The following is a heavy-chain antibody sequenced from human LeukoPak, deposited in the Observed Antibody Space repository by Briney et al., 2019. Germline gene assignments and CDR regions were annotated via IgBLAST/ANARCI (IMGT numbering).Heavy chain of an antibody. CDR3: ARSVYYYYMDV. V-gene: IGHV3-11*01. CDR2: ISSSGSTI. CDR1: GFTFSDYY. J-gene: IGHJ6*03. Sequence: GGSLRLPCAASGFTFSDYYMSWIRQAPGKGLEWVSYISSSGSTIYYADSVKGRFTISRDNAKNSLYLQMNSLRAEDTAVYYCARSVYYYYMDVWGKGTTVTVSS.